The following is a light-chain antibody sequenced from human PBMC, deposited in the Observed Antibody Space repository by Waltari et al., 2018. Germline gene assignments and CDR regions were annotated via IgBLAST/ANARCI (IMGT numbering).Light chain of an antibody. Sequence: QSALTQPRSVSGSPGQSVTISCTGTSSDVGYYNYVSCYQKQPGNAPKVIIYDVNERPSGVPDCFSGYKSGNTASLTISGLQAEDEADYNCCSYAGNYLRVFGGGTKLTVL. CDR2: DVN. CDR3: CSYAGNYLRV. CDR1: SSDVGYYNY. J-gene: IGLJ2*01. V-gene: IGLV2-11*01.